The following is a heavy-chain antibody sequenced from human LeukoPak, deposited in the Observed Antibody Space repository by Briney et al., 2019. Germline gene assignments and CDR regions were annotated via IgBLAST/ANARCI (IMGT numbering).Heavy chain of an antibody. CDR2: ISSSSSYI. D-gene: IGHD2-15*01. CDR1: GFTFSSYS. V-gene: IGHV3-21*04. CDR3: AKGLLTYYFDS. Sequence: GGSLRLSCAASGFTFSSYSMNWVRQAPGKGLEWVSSISSSSSYIYYADSVKGRFSISRDNSKNMIYVQMNSLRADDTAVYFCAKGLLTYYFDSWGQGTLVPVSS. J-gene: IGHJ4*02.